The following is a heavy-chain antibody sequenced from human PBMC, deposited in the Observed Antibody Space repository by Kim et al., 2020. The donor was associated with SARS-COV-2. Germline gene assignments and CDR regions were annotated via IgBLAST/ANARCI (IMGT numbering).Heavy chain of an antibody. Sequence: DSGKGRFSIARGNAKKQLYLQMNSLRDEDTAVYYCARGYSSTVPHDYGMYVWGQGTTVTVSS. V-gene: IGHV3-48*02. CDR3: ARGYSSTVPHDYGMYV. J-gene: IGHJ6*01. D-gene: IGHD6-13*01.